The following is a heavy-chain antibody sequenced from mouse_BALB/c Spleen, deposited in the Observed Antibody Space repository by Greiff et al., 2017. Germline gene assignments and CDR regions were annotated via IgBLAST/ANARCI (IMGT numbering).Heavy chain of an antibody. CDR3: ARSYSYFDY. CDR2: ISNGGGST. J-gene: IGHJ2*01. CDR1: GFTFSSYT. D-gene: IGHD1-1*01. Sequence: DVKLVESGGGLVQPGGSLKLSCAASGFTFSSYTMSWVRQTPEKRLEWVAYISNGGGSTYYPDTVKGRFTISRDNAKNTLYLQMSSLKSEDTAMYYCARSYSYFDYWGQGTTLTVSS. V-gene: IGHV5-12-2*01.